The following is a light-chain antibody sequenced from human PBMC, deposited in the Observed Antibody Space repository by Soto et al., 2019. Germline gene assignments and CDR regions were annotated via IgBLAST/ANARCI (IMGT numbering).Light chain of an antibody. CDR1: SSDVGGYNY. Sequence: QSALTQPASVSGSPGHSITISCTGTSSDVGGYNYVSWCQQYPGKAPKLMIYEVSNRPSGVSNRFSGSKSGNTASLTVSGLQAEDEADYYCTSFTSSNTWVFGGGTKLTVL. CDR2: EVS. J-gene: IGLJ3*02. V-gene: IGLV2-14*01. CDR3: TSFTSSNTWV.